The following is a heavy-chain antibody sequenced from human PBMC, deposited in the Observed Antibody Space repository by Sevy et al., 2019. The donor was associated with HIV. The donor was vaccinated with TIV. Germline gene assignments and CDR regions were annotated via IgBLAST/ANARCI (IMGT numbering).Heavy chain of an antibody. CDR2: INSDGRGT. V-gene: IGHV3-74*01. D-gene: IGHD1-26*01. J-gene: IGHJ4*02. Sequence: GGSLRLSCAASGFTFSSYWMHWVRQAPGKGLVWVSRINSDGRGTNYADSVKGRFTISRDNAKNTLYLQMNSLRAEDTAVYYCAREYSGTYYYFDYWGQGTLVTVSS. CDR3: AREYSGTYYYFDY. CDR1: GFTFSSYW.